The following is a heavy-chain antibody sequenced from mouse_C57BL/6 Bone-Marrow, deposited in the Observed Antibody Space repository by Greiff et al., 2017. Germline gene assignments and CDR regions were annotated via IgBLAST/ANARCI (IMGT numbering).Heavy chain of an antibody. CDR2: INPNNGGT. CDR1: GYTFTDYY. CDR3: ARSNESPRRGKLMDY. J-gene: IGHJ4*01. V-gene: IGHV1-26*01. Sequence: SGPELVKPGASVKISCKASGYTFTDYYMNWVKQSHGKSLEWIGDINPNNGGTSYKQKFKGKATLTVDKSSSTAYMERRSLTSADSAVYYCARSNESPRRGKLMDYWGQGTSVTVSS.